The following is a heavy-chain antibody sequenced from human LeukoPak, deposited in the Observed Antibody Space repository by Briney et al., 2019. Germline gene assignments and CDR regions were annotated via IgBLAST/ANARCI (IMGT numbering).Heavy chain of an antibody. CDR2: INHSGST. CDR1: GGSFSGYY. V-gene: IGHV4-34*01. D-gene: IGHD5-24*01. CDR3: ARHTRRDGYNWARAGNAWGFRNNWFDP. Sequence: SETLSLTCAVYGGSFSGYYWSWIRQPPGKGLEWIGEINHSGSTNYNPSLKSRVTISVDTSKNQFFLKLSSVTAADTAVYYCARHTRRDGYNWARAGNAWGFRNNWFDPWGQGTLVTVSS. J-gene: IGHJ5*02.